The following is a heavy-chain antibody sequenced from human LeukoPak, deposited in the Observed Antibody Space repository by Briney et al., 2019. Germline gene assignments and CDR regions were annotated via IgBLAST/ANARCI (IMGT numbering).Heavy chain of an antibody. CDR1: GFTFSSYA. CDR2: ISGSGGST. J-gene: IGHJ6*02. CDR3: AKDLRSGWPYYYYGMDV. V-gene: IGHV3-23*01. D-gene: IGHD6-19*01. Sequence: GGSLRLSCAASGFTFSSYAMSWVRQAPGKGLEWVSAISGSGGSTYYADSVKGRFTISRDNSKNTLYLQMNSLRAEDTAVYYCAKDLRSGWPYYYYGMDVWGQGTTVTVSS.